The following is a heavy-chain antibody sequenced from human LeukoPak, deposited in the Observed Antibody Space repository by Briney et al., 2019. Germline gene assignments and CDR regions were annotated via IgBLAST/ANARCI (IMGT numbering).Heavy chain of an antibody. D-gene: IGHD3-22*01. J-gene: IGHJ5*02. CDR3: AREDPKDYYDSSGYYYRTIFDP. CDR2: INHSGST. V-gene: IGHV4-34*01. CDR1: DGSFSGYY. Sequence: SETLSLTCAVYDGSFSGYYWSWIRQPPGKRLEWIGEINHSGSTNYNPSLKSRVTISLDTSKSQFSLKVRYVTAADTAVYYCAREDPKDYYDSSGYYYRTIFDPWGQGTLVTVSS.